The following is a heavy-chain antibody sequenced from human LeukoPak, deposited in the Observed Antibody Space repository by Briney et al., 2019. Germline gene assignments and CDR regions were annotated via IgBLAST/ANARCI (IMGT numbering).Heavy chain of an antibody. Sequence: SVKVSCKASGGTLSSYALNWVRQAPGQGLEWIGRIIPIFAIVNYAQNFEGRGTITADKSTNTAYMELSSLRFEDTAFYYCARADSSGYSLDENFDYWGQGTLVTVSS. J-gene: IGHJ4*02. D-gene: IGHD3-22*01. CDR2: IIPIFAIV. CDR1: GGTLSSYA. V-gene: IGHV1-69*04. CDR3: ARADSSGYSLDENFDY.